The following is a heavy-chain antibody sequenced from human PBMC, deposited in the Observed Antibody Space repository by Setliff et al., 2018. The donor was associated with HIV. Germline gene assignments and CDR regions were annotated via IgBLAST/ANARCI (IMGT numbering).Heavy chain of an antibody. D-gene: IGHD4-17*01. CDR2: IYQSGTT. CDR1: GFSISSGFF. Sequence: SETLSLTCAVSGFSISSGFFWGWVRQPPGKGLEWIGSIYQSGTTYYNPALKSRVTISVDTSKNQFSLRLTSVTAADTAVYFCARVETTVTSRLVYWGQGTLVTVSS. CDR3: ARVETTVTSRLVY. J-gene: IGHJ4*02. V-gene: IGHV4-38-2*01.